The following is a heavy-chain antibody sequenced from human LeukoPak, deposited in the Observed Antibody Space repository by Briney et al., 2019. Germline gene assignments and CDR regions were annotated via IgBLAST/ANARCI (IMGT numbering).Heavy chain of an antibody. CDR1: GYTFTGYY. V-gene: IGHV1-2*06. CDR2: INPNNGGT. D-gene: IGHD1-26*01. CDR3: ARGGVVGATDWFDP. Sequence: GASVKVSCXASGYTFTGYYMHWVRQAHGQGLEWMGRINPNNGGTKYAQKFQGRVTMTRDTSISTAYMELSRLRSDDTAVYYCARGGVVGATDWFDPWGQGTLVTVSS. J-gene: IGHJ5*02.